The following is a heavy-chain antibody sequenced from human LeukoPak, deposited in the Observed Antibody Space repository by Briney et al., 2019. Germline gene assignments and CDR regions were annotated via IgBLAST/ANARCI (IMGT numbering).Heavy chain of an antibody. V-gene: IGHV3-11*01. CDR2: MSSSGSGT. CDR1: GFTFSDYY. D-gene: IGHD3-16*01. J-gene: IGHJ3*01. Sequence: GGSLRLSCAASGFTFSDYYMSWIRQAPGKGLEWLSYMSSSGSGTYSADSVRGRFIISRDNAKNSLFLLMSSLRAEDTAVYYCARENRGALTGFDVWGQGTMVTVSS. CDR3: ARENRGALTGFDV.